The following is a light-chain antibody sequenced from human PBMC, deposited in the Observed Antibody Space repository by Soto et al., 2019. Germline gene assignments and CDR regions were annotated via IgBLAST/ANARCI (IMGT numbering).Light chain of an antibody. CDR3: QQTDSTPQT. J-gene: IGKJ1*01. Sequence: DIQMTQSPSSLSASVGDRVTISCRASQSIRNYVSWYQQKPGTAPKLLIRAASTLQSGVPSRFSGSGSGTDFTHTIRSRQIEDFATYFCQQTDSTPQTFGQGTNVEI. V-gene: IGKV1-39*01. CDR1: QSIRNY. CDR2: AAS.